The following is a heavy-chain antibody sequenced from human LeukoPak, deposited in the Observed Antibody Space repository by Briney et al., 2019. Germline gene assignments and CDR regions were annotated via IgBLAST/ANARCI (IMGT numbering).Heavy chain of an antibody. V-gene: IGHV1-2*02. CDR2: INPNSGGT. CDR3: ARVKLGYCSSTSCYYFDY. Sequence: ASVKVSCKASGYTFTGYYMHWVRQAPGQGLEWMGWINPNSGGTNYAQKFQGRVTMTRDTSTSTAYMELRSLRSDDTAVYYCARVKLGYCSSTSCYYFDYWGQGTLVTVSS. J-gene: IGHJ4*02. CDR1: GYTFTGYY. D-gene: IGHD2-2*01.